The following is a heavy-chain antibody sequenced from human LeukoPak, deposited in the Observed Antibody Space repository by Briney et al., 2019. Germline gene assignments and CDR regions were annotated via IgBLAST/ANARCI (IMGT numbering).Heavy chain of an antibody. D-gene: IGHD3-3*01. V-gene: IGHV3-23*01. CDR2: ISVSGGST. Sequence: GGSLRLSCAASGFTSSNYVMSWVRQAPGKGLEWVTVISVSGGSTYYADSVKGRFTISRDNSKNTLYLQMNSLRAEDTAVYYCARDPRDDFWSGYPPDWFDPWGQGTLVTVSS. J-gene: IGHJ5*02. CDR3: ARDPRDDFWSGYPPDWFDP. CDR1: GFTSSNYV.